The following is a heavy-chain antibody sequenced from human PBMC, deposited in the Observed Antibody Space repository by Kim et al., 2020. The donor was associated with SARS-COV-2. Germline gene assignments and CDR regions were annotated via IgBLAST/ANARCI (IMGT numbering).Heavy chain of an antibody. CDR3: ARDHLYYYDSSGPYYFDY. J-gene: IGHJ4*02. CDR2: INPSGGST. D-gene: IGHD3-22*01. V-gene: IGHV1-46*01. Sequence: ASVKVSCKASGYTFTSYYMHWVRQAPGQGLEWMGIINPSGGSTSYAQKFQGRVTMTRDTSTSTVYMELSSLRSEDTAVYYCARDHLYYYDSSGPYYFDYWGQGTLVTVSS. CDR1: GYTFTSYY.